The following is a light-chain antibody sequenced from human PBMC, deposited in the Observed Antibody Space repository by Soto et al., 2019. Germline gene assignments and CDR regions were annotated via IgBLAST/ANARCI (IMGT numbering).Light chain of an antibody. CDR1: SSDVGSYNY. CDR2: DVS. V-gene: IGLV2-14*03. Sequence: QSALTQPASVSGSPGQSITISCTGTSSDVGSYNYVSWYQQHPGKAPKLMIYDVSNRPSGVSNRFSGSKSGNTASLTISGLQAEDEDDYYCNSYTGSSNPYVFGTGTKLTVL. CDR3: NSYTGSSNPYV. J-gene: IGLJ1*01.